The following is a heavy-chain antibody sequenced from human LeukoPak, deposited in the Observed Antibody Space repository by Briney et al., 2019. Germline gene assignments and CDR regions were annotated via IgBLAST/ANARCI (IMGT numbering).Heavy chain of an antibody. Sequence: ASLKLSCKASGYTFNSYGISWVRQAPGHRLEWRGWISAHNGNTNYEEKVQGRVTMTTDTSTSTAYMELRSLRSDDTAVYYCARDKARVATHYYYCMDVWGKGTTVTVSS. CDR3: ARDKARVATHYYYCMDV. V-gene: IGHV1-18*01. J-gene: IGHJ6*03. CDR2: ISAHNGNT. D-gene: IGHD5-12*01. CDR1: GYTFNSYG.